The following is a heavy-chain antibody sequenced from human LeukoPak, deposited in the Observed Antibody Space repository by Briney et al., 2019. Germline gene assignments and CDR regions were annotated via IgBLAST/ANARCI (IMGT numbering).Heavy chain of an antibody. CDR3: AKEAFDI. CDR1: EFSVGSNY. CDR2: IYSGGST. Sequence: PGGSLRLSCAASEFSVGSNYMTWVRQAPGKGLEWVSLIYSGGSTYYADSVKGRFTISRDNSKNTLYLQMNSLRAEDTALYYCAKEAFDIWGQGTMVTVSS. V-gene: IGHV3-66*01. J-gene: IGHJ3*02.